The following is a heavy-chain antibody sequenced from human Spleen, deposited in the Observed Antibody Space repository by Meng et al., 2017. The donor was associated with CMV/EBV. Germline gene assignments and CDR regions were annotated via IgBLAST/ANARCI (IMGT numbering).Heavy chain of an antibody. CDR1: GFTFSDYG. V-gene: IGHV3-30*02. CDR3: GRDMDV. CDR2: IRVDGSNK. Sequence: GESLKISCAASGFTFSDYGFHWVRQAPGKGLEWVSYIRVDGSNKYYVDSVKGRFTISRDNAKNSMYLQMNSLRAEDTAAYYCGRDMDVWGQGTTVTVSS. J-gene: IGHJ6*02.